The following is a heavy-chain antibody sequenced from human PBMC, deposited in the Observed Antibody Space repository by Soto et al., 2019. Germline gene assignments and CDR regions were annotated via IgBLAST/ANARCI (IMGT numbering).Heavy chain of an antibody. CDR2: IYYGGST. CDR1: GGSISSYY. Sequence: PSETLSLTCTVSGGSISSYYWSWIRQPPGKGLEWIGYIYYGGSTNYNPSLKSRVTISVDTSKNQFSLKLSSVTAADTAVYYCARHRCSGGSCYIVYWGQGTLVTVSS. V-gene: IGHV4-59*08. J-gene: IGHJ4*02. D-gene: IGHD2-15*01. CDR3: ARHRCSGGSCYIVY.